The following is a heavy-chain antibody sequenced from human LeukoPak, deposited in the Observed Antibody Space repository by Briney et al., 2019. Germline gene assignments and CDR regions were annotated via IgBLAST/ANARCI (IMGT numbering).Heavy chain of an antibody. J-gene: IGHJ4*02. CDR2: IYCSGST. Sequence: SETLSLTCTVSGGSISSYYWSWIRQPPGKGLEWIGYIYCSGSTNYNPSLKSRVTISVDTSKNQFSLKLSSVTAADTAAYYCARYPNNHDSRFREKGFDYWGQGTLVTVSS. D-gene: IGHD3-22*01. CDR1: GGSISSYY. V-gene: IGHV4-59*01. CDR3: ARYPNNHDSRFREKGFDY.